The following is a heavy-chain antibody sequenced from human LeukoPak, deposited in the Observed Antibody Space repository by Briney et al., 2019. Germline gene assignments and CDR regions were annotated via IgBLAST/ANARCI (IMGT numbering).Heavy chain of an antibody. Sequence: SGGSLRLSCAASGFTFDDYGMSWVRQAPGKGLEWVSGINWNGGSTGYADSVKGRFTISRDNAKSSLHLQMNSLRAEDTALYYCARNRDSTAMGSFDYWGQGTLVTVSS. V-gene: IGHV3-20*04. J-gene: IGHJ4*02. CDR1: GFTFDDYG. CDR2: INWNGGST. D-gene: IGHD5-18*01. CDR3: ARNRDSTAMGSFDY.